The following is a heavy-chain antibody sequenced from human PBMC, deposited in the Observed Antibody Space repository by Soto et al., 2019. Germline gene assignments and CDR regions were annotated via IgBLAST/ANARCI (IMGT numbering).Heavy chain of an antibody. D-gene: IGHD1-7*01. V-gene: IGHV3-30-3*01. CDR3: ARDYWNSGIGRFDY. CDR2: ISHDGSNQ. Sequence: QVQLVESGGGVVQPGRSLRLFCAASGFSFSSYAMHWVRQAPGKGLEWVAIISHDGSNQYYVDSVKGRFTISRDNPKNTLYLQMNSLRAEDTAVYYCARDYWNSGIGRFDYWGQGTLVTVSS. CDR1: GFSFSSYA. J-gene: IGHJ4*02.